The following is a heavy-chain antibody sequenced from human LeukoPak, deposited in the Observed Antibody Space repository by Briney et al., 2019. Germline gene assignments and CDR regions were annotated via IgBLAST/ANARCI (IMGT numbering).Heavy chain of an antibody. CDR3: AKILPGGHFDH. CDR2: IHYTGTT. J-gene: IGHJ4*02. V-gene: IGHV4-59*08. D-gene: IGHD1-26*01. Sequence: SETLSLTCTVSGGSLSPDYWTWIRQPPGKRLEWIGSIHYTGTTDYNPSLKSRVTISVDTSRGRFSLKLSSVTAADTAMYYCAKILPGGHFDHWGQGALVTVSS. CDR1: GGSLSPDY.